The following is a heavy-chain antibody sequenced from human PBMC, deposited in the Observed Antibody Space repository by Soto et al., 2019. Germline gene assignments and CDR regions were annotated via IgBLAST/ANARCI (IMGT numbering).Heavy chain of an antibody. CDR3: ARLPRRMTTVTLGFDY. Sequence: PSDTLSLTCNVSGGSISSIVYFWGWVRQPPGKGLEWIASIYYSGNTYYNPSLKSRVTMSVDTSRNQFSLKLSSVTAADTAVYYCARLPRRMTTVTLGFDYWGQGTLVTVSS. J-gene: IGHJ4*02. CDR1: GGSISSIVYF. D-gene: IGHD4-17*01. V-gene: IGHV4-39*01. CDR2: IYYSGNT.